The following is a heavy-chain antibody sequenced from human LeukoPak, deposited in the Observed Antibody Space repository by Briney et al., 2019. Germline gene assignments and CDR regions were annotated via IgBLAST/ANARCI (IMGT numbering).Heavy chain of an antibody. V-gene: IGHV4-59*01. CDR1: GGSISSYY. J-gene: IGHJ5*02. CDR3: ARERGFLGYSSGWQNWFDP. D-gene: IGHD6-19*01. Sequence: SETLSLTCTVSGGSISSYYWSWIRQPPGKGLEWIGYIYYSGSTNYNPSLKSRVTISVDTSKNQFSLKLSSVTAADTAVYYCARERGFLGYSSGWQNWFDPWGQGTLVTVSS. CDR2: IYYSGST.